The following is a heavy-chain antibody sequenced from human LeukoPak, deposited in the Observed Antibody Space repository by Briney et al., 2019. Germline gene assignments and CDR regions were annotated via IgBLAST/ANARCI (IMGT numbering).Heavy chain of an antibody. CDR3: ARDMWIAARPRKKNWFDP. CDR2: IYYSGST. Sequence: SETLSLTCTVSGGSISSSSYYWGWIRQPPGKGLEWIGSIYYSGSTYYNPSLKSRVTISVDTSKNQFSLKLSSVTAADTAVYYLARDMWIAARPRKKNWFDPWGQGTLVTVSS. V-gene: IGHV4-39*07. J-gene: IGHJ5*02. D-gene: IGHD6-6*01. CDR1: GGSISSSSYY.